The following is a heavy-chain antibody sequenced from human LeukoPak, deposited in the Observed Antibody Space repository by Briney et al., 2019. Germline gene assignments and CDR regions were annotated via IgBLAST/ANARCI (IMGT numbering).Heavy chain of an antibody. J-gene: IGHJ6*02. D-gene: IGHD3-10*01. CDR1: GFTFSSYA. Sequence: GRSLRLSCAASGFTFSSYAMHWVRQAPGKGLEGVAVISYDGSNKYYADSVKGRFTISRDNSKNTLYLQMNSLRAEDTAVYYCARDIDYCGSDYYGMDVWGQGTTVTVSS. V-gene: IGHV3-30-3*01. CDR3: ARDIDYCGSDYYGMDV. CDR2: ISYDGSNK.